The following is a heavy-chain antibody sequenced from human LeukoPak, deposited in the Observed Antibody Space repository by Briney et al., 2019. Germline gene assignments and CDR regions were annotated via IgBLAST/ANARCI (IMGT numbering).Heavy chain of an antibody. CDR3: ASSGYSYGDAWFDP. V-gene: IGHV3-21*01. Sequence: GGSLRLSSAASGFTFSSYSMNWVRQAPGKGLEWVSSISSSSSYIYYADSVKGRFTISRDNAKNSLYLQMNSLRAEDTAVYYCASSGYSYGDAWFDPWGQGTLVTVSS. CDR2: ISSSSSYI. J-gene: IGHJ5*02. D-gene: IGHD5-18*01. CDR1: GFTFSSYS.